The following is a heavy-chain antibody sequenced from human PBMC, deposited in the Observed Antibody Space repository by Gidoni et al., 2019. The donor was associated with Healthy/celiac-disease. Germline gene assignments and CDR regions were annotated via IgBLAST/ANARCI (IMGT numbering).Heavy chain of an antibody. J-gene: IGHJ5*02. CDR3: ARSTPLAIRYFDWPSFFDP. CDR2: ISSSGSTI. Sequence: EVQLVESGGGLVQPGGSLRLSCAASGCTFSSYEMNWVRQAPGKGLEWVSYISSSGSTIYYADSVKGRFTISRDNAKNSLYLQMNSLRAEDTAVYYCARSTPLAIRYFDWPSFFDPWGQGTLVTVSS. V-gene: IGHV3-48*03. CDR1: GCTFSSYE. D-gene: IGHD3-9*01.